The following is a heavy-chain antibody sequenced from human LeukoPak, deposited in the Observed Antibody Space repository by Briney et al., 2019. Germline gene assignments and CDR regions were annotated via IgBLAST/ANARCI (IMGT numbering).Heavy chain of an antibody. V-gene: IGHV3-30*02. Sequence: GGSLRLSCAASGFIFSSYGMHWVRQAPGKGLEWVAFIRNDGSNKYYADSVKGRFTISRDNSKNTLFLQMNSLRAEDTAVYYCAKLLSNSGRFLYWGQGTLVTVSS. CDR1: GFIFSSYG. D-gene: IGHD4-23*01. CDR3: AKLLSNSGRFLY. J-gene: IGHJ4*02. CDR2: IRNDGSNK.